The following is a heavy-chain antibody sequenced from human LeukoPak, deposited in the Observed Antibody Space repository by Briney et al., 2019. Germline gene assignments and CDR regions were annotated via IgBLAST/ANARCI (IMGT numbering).Heavy chain of an antibody. Sequence: GGSLRLSCAASGFTFSSYAMSWVRQAPGRGLEGVSTISIAGGTTYNADSVKGRFTVSRDNSKNTLYLQMNSLRAEDTAVYYCAKSCYPSCYFDYWGQGTLVTVSS. J-gene: IGHJ4*02. CDR3: AKSCYPSCYFDY. CDR2: ISIAGGTT. V-gene: IGHV3-23*01. D-gene: IGHD2-15*01. CDR1: GFTFSSYA.